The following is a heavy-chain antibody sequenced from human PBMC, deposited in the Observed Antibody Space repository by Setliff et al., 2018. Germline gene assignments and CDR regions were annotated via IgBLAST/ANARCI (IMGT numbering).Heavy chain of an antibody. CDR2: LSPYNGNT. V-gene: IGHV1-18*01. D-gene: IGHD3-16*02. CDR1: GFTFTDSI. J-gene: IGHJ3*01. CDR3: ARDPLYRENLSRVFDF. Sequence: ASVKVSCKASGFTFTDSIVNRVRQAPGQGLEWVGWLSPYNGNTYSAQKFQGRVTLTTDTSTTTAYMELRGLTSGDTAIYYCARDPLYRENLSRVFDFWGQGTMVTVSS.